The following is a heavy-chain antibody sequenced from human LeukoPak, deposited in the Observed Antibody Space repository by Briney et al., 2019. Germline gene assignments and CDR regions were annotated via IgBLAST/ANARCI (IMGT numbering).Heavy chain of an antibody. CDR1: GYTFTSYD. CDR3: ARGDHDYGDLLDY. V-gene: IGHV1-8*01. D-gene: IGHD4-17*01. Sequence: GASVKVSCKASGYTFTSYDINWVRQATGQGLEWMGWMNPNSGNTGYAQKFQGRVTMTRNASISTAYMELSSLRSEDTAVYYCARGDHDYGDLLDYWGQGTLVTVSS. CDR2: MNPNSGNT. J-gene: IGHJ4*02.